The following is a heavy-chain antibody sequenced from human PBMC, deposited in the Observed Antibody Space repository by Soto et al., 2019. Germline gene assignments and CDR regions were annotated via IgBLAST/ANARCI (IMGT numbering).Heavy chain of an antibody. CDR3: AIDDTFFGVVGYGMDV. CDR1: GGTFSSYA. D-gene: IGHD3-3*01. V-gene: IGHV1-69*06. Sequence: PVKVSCKTSGGTFSSYAISWVRQAPGQGLEWMGGIIPIFGTANYAQKFQGRVTITADKSTSTAYMELSSLRSEDTAVYYCAIDDTFFGVVGYGMDVRGQGATVTV. CDR2: IIPIFGTA. J-gene: IGHJ6*02.